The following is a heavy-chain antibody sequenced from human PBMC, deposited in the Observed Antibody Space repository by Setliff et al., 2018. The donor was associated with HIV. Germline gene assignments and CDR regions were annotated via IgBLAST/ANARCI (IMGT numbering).Heavy chain of an antibody. CDR3: ARGAGAFGAKLDS. CDR1: GGSISSSSYY. Sequence: SETLSLTCTVSGGSISSSSYYWGWIRQPPGKGLEWLGYMSFSANSNYNPSLKNRITISIDTSKNQFSLRLKSVTAADAAIYYCARGAGAFGAKLDSWGQGSLVTVSS. V-gene: IGHV4-61*05. J-gene: IGHJ4*02. D-gene: IGHD3-10*01. CDR2: MSFSANS.